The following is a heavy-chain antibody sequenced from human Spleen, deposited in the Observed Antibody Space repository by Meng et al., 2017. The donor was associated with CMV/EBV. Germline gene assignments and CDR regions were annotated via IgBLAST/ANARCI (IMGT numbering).Heavy chain of an antibody. Sequence: VQLQESGPGLVKPSETLSLTCTVSGGSISSYYWSWIRQPPGKGLEWIGYIYYSGSTNYNPSLKSRVTISVDTSKNQFSLKLSSVTAADTAVYYCARGRLYSTAGFDLWGRGTLVTVSS. CDR2: IYYSGST. J-gene: IGHJ2*01. CDR3: ARGRLYSTAGFDL. D-gene: IGHD2-8*01. V-gene: IGHV4-59*01. CDR1: GGSISSYY.